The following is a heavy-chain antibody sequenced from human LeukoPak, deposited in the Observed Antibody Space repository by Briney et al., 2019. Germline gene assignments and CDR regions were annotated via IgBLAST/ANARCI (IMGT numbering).Heavy chain of an antibody. D-gene: IGHD2-2*01. CDR1: GFTFSDFW. CDR3: ATSPRGYQLLEPGS. V-gene: IGHV3-7*01. CDR2: IDQDGSEK. J-gene: IGHJ5*02. Sequence: GGSLRLSCAASGFTFSDFWMTRFRQAPGKGLEWVANIDQDGSEKYYLDSVKGRLTISRDNAKNSLYLQMNSLSVEDTAVYYCATSPRGYQLLEPGSWGQGTLVTVSS.